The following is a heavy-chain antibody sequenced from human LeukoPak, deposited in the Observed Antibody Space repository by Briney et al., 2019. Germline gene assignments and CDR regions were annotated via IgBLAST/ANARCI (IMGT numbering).Heavy chain of an antibody. CDR3: ATVFEYGKESFFDS. D-gene: IGHD6-6*01. Sequence: ATVKISCKASGYTFSDYYIHWVQQAPGKGLEWLGRVNPEDGDTRYGDKFQGRVTIDADTSTDTAYIQLSSLRSEDTAVYYCATVFEYGKESFFDSWGQGTLVTVSS. J-gene: IGHJ4*02. V-gene: IGHV1-69-2*01. CDR2: VNPEDGDT. CDR1: GYTFSDYY.